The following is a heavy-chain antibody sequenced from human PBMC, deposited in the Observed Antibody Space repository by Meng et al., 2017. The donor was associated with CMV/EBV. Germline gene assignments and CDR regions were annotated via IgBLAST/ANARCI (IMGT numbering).Heavy chain of an antibody. CDR2: IIPIFGTA. Sequence: SVKVSCKASGGTFSSYAISWARQAPGQGLEWMGGIIPIFGTANYAQKFQGRVTITTDESTSTAYMELSSLRSEDTAVYYCARGYVVPATNYYYYYGMDVWGQGTTVTVSS. D-gene: IGHD2-2*01. CDR1: GGTFSSYA. V-gene: IGHV1-69*05. CDR3: ARGYVVPATNYYYYYGMDV. J-gene: IGHJ6*02.